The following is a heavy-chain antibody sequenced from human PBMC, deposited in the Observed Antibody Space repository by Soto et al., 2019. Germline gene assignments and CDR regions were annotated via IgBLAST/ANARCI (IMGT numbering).Heavy chain of an antibody. CDR3: ARALRRDGYTPGWFDP. J-gene: IGHJ5*02. CDR2: IIPIFGTA. Sequence: SVKVSCKASGGTFSSYAISWVRQAPGQGLEWVGGIIPIFGTANYAQKFQGRVTITADESTSTAYMELSSLRSEDTAVYYCARALRRDGYTPGWFDPWGQGTLVTVSS. V-gene: IGHV1-69*13. CDR1: GGTFSSYA. D-gene: IGHD5-12*01.